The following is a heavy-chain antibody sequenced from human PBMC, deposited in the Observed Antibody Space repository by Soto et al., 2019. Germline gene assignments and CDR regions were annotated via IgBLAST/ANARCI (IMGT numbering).Heavy chain of an antibody. V-gene: IGHV3-48*03. J-gene: IGHJ3*01. Sequence: PGGSLRLSCAASGFTFSNYEMDWVRQAPGKGLEWISYISTSGSTIFYADSVKGRFTISRDDAGSSLYLQMDSLRAEDTAVHYCAREICSGSRCYDTFDLWGQGTTVTVSS. CDR1: GFTFSNYE. CDR3: AREICSGSRCYDTFDL. CDR2: ISTSGSTI. D-gene: IGHD2-15*01.